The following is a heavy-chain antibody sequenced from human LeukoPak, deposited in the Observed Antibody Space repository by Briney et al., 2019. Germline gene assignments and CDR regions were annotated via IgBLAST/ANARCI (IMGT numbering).Heavy chain of an antibody. Sequence: GGSLRLSCAASGFTVSNSYMSWVRQAPGKGLEWVSVLYSGGGAYYTDSVRGRFTISRDSSKNTLYLQMNSLRADDTAVYYCVGQTHRDYWGQGTLVTVSS. CDR2: LYSGGGA. CDR3: VGQTHRDY. CDR1: GFTVSNSY. J-gene: IGHJ4*02. V-gene: IGHV3-53*01.